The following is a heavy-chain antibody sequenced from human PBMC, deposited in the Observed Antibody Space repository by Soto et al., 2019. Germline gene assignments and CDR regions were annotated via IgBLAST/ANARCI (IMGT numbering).Heavy chain of an antibody. CDR3: AKPLGGYYYYGMDV. J-gene: IGHJ6*02. V-gene: IGHV1-2*04. CDR1: GYTFTGYY. CDR2: INPNSGGT. D-gene: IGHD1-26*01. Sequence: ASVKVSCKASGYTFTGYYMHWVRQAPGQGLEWMGWINPNSGGTNYAQKFQGWVTMTRDTSISTAYMELSRLRSDDTAVYYCAKPLGGYYYYGMDVWGQGTTVTVSS.